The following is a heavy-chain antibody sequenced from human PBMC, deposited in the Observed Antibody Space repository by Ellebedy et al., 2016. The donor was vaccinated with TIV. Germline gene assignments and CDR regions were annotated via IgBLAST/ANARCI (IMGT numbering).Heavy chain of an antibody. Sequence: ASVKVSCXASGYTFTSYYMHWVRQAPGQGLEWMGIINPSGGSTSYAQKFQGRVTMTRDTSTSTVYMELSSLRSEDTAVYYCARDLGISSTYYYDSSGYSWKVGAFDIWGQGTMVTVSS. CDR1: GYTFTSYY. J-gene: IGHJ3*02. CDR3: ARDLGISSTYYYDSSGYSWKVGAFDI. CDR2: INPSGGST. D-gene: IGHD3-22*01. V-gene: IGHV1-46*01.